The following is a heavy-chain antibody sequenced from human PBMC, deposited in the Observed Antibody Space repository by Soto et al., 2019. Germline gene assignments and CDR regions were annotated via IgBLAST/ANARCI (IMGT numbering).Heavy chain of an antibody. D-gene: IGHD3-16*01. V-gene: IGHV4-39*01. Sequence: SETLSLTCTVSGGSISSSSSYWGWIRQPPGKGRGGRGSICYSGSTYYKPSLRRGATMSVDQSKNQFSLKLSSVTAADTAVYYCARLGYDYVWGSSLYGMDVWGQGTTVT. J-gene: IGHJ6*02. CDR2: ICYSGST. CDR1: GGSISSSSSY. CDR3: ARLGYDYVWGSSLYGMDV.